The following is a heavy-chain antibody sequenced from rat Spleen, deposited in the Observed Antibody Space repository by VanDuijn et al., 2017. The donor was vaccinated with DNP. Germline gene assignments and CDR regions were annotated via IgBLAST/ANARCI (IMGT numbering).Heavy chain of an antibody. CDR2: INSEGSST. V-gene: IGHV5-22*01. CDR3: ARGVYYYSATYWYFDF. D-gene: IGHD1-1*01. J-gene: IGHJ1*01. CDR1: GFTFSDHY. Sequence: EVQLVESGGGLVQPGGSLKLSCTASGFTFSDHYMAWVRQAPRKGLEWVASINSEGSSTYYPDSLKGRFTISRDNAGTTVYLQMNSLRSEATATYYCARGVYYYSATYWYFDFWGPGTMVTVSS.